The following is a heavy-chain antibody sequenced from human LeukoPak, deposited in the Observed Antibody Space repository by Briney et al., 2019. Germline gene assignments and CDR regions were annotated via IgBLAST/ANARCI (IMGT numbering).Heavy chain of an antibody. Sequence: GGSLRLSCAASGFTFDDYAMHWVRQAPGKGLEWVSGISWNSGSIGYADSVKGRFTISRDNSKNTLYLQMNSLRAEDTAVYYCAKRGPGCDKSTYPPHYFDYWGQGTLVTVSS. CDR1: GFTFDDYA. J-gene: IGHJ4*02. V-gene: IGHV3-9*01. D-gene: IGHD2/OR15-2a*01. CDR2: ISWNSGSI. CDR3: AKRGPGCDKSTYPPHYFDY.